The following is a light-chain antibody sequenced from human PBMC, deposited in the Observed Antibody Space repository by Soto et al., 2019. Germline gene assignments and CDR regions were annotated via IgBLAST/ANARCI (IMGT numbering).Light chain of an antibody. CDR2: GAS. CDR1: QSISIN. CDR3: QHSDNWPRT. V-gene: IGKV3-15*01. J-gene: IGKJ1*01. Sequence: EIVMTQSPATLSVSPGERATLSCRASQSISINLAWFQQKPGQAPRLLIFGASTRVTGIPARFSGSGSGTEVTLTISSLQSEDFAVYYCQHSDNWPRTFGQGTKVEIK.